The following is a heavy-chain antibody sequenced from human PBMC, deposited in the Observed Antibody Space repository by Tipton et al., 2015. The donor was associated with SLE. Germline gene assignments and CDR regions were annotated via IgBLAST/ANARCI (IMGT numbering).Heavy chain of an antibody. CDR2: IYTSGST. Sequence: TLSLTCTVSGGSISSGSYYWSWIRQPAGKGLEWIGYIYTSGSTNYNPSLKSRVTISVDTSKNQFSLKLSSVTAADTAVYYCARDALLNAFDIWGQGTMVTVSS. CDR3: ARDALLNAFDI. CDR1: GGSISSGSYY. V-gene: IGHV4-61*09. J-gene: IGHJ3*02.